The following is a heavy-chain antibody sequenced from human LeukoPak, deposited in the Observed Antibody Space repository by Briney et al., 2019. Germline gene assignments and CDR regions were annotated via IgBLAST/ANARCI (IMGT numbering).Heavy chain of an antibody. CDR2: INPNSGGT. V-gene: IGHV1-2*02. J-gene: IGHJ5*02. D-gene: IGHD6-19*01. CDR1: GYTFTGYY. CDR3: ASVQFPPRDWFDP. Sequence: ASVKVSCKASGYTFTGYYMHWVRQAPGQGLEWMGWINPNSGGTNYAQKLQGRATMTRDTSISTAYMELSRLRSDDTAVYYCASVQFPPRDWFDPWGQGTLVTVPS.